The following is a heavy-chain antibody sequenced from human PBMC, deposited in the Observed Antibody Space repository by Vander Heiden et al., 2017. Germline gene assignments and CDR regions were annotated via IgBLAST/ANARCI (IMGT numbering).Heavy chain of an antibody. CDR2: ISYDGSNK. D-gene: IGHD3-22*01. V-gene: IGHV3-30-3*01. Sequence: QVQLVESGGGVVQPGRSLSLSCAASGFTFSSYAMHWVRQAPGKGLEWVAVISYDGSNKYYADSVKGRFTISRDNSKNTLYLQMNSLRAEDTAVYYCARDDYYDSSGYYPYLDYWGQGTLVTVSS. J-gene: IGHJ4*02. CDR1: GFTFSSYA. CDR3: ARDDYYDSSGYYPYLDY.